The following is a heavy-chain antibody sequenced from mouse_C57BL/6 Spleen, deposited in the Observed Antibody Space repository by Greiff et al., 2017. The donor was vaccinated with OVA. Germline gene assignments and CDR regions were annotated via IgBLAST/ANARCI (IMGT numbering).Heavy chain of an antibody. Sequence: VQLQQSGAELVKPGASVKLSCTASGFNIKDYYMHWVKQRTEQGLEWIGRIDPEDGETKYAPKFQGKATITADTSSNTADLQLSSLTSEDTAVYYCARGYGNLYWYFDVWGTGTTVTVSS. CDR3: ARGYGNLYWYFDV. J-gene: IGHJ1*03. D-gene: IGHD2-1*01. V-gene: IGHV14-2*01. CDR2: IDPEDGET. CDR1: GFNIKDYY.